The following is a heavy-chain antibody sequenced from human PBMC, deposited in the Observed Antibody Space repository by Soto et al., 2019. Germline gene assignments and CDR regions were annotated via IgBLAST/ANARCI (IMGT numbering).Heavy chain of an antibody. V-gene: IGHV4-34*01. CDR1: VGSFSGYY. CDR2: INHSGST. D-gene: IGHD1-1*01. CDR3: AREHPGRRGLFAS. Sequence: SEKLSLTCTVYVGSFSGYYWSWIRQPPGKGLEWIGEINHSGSTNYNPSLKSRVTISVDTSKNQFSLKLSSVTAADTAVYYCAREHPGRRGLFASWAQGTLVPVSS. J-gene: IGHJ5*01.